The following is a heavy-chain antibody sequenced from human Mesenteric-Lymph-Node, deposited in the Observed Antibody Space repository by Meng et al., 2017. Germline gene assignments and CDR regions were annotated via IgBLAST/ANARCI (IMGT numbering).Heavy chain of an antibody. CDR1: GYSFTGYY. V-gene: IGHV1-2*06. J-gene: IGHJ4*02. Sequence: HVQLVQSRAQVKQPWASGKVSCKASGYSFTGYYMHWVGQARGEVLEWMGRINPNSGGTNYAQKFQGRVTLTRDTSISTADMELSRLRSDDTAVYYCARYDVTNDYWGQGTLVTVSS. CDR2: INPNSGGT. CDR3: ARYDVTNDY. D-gene: IGHD4-17*01.